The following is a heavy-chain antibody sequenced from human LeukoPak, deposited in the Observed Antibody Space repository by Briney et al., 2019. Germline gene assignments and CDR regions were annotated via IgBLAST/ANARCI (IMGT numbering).Heavy chain of an antibody. CDR3: VRDGDAYNFYC. Sequence: GGSLTLSCAASGFFFRNYWMHWVRQAPGKGLVWVSRIKGDGSHTSYADPVKGLFTISRDTARKTLYLQMNSLGAEATAIYYCVRDGDAYNFYCWGQGTLVTVSS. D-gene: IGHD5-24*01. J-gene: IGHJ4*02. CDR2: IKGDGSHT. V-gene: IGHV3-74*01. CDR1: GFFFRNYW.